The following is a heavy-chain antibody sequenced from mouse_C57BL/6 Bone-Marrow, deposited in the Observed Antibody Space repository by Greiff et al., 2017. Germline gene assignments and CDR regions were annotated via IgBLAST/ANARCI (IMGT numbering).Heavy chain of an antibody. Sequence: VQLQQSGPELVKPGASVKISCKASGYAFSSSWMNWVKQRPGKGLEWIGRIYPGDGDTNYNGKFKGKATLTADKSSSTAYMQLSSLTSEDSAVYFCAREPHYDRYYYAMDYWGQGTSVTVSS. CDR1: GYAFSSSW. V-gene: IGHV1-82*01. CDR2: IYPGDGDT. J-gene: IGHJ4*01. CDR3: AREPHYDRYYYAMDY. D-gene: IGHD2-4*01.